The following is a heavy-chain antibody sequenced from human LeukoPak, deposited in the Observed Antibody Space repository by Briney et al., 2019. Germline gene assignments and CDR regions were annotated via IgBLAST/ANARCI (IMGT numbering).Heavy chain of an antibody. CDR1: GYTFTSYG. Sequence: ASVKVSCKASGYTFTSYGISWVRQAPGQGLEGMGWISAYNGNTNYAQKLQGRVTLTTDTSTSTAYMELRSLRSDDTAVYYCARQSSSHTNDYWGQGTLVTVSS. CDR2: ISAYNGNT. CDR3: ARQSSSHTNDY. V-gene: IGHV1-18*01. D-gene: IGHD6-13*01. J-gene: IGHJ4*02.